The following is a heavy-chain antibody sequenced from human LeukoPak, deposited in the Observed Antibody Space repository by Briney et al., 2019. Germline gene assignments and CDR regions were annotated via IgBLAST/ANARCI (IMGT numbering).Heavy chain of an antibody. J-gene: IGHJ6*03. D-gene: IGHD2-21*02. CDR3: AGGLRGRMVTMDYYYYYMDV. CDR2: MNTNSDNT. Sequence: ASVKVSCKASGYTFTSYGISWGRQAPGQGLEWMGWMNTNSDNTGYAQKFEGRVTMTRNTSISTAYMELSSLTSDDTGVYYCAGGLRGRMVTMDYYYYYMDVWGKGTTVTISS. CDR1: GYTFTSYG. V-gene: IGHV1-8*02.